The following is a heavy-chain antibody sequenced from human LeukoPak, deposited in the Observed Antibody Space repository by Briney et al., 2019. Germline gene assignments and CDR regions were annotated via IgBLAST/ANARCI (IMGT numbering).Heavy chain of an antibody. D-gene: IGHD3-22*01. CDR2: IYYSGST. Sequence: SETLSLTCTVSGGSISSSSYYWGWIRQPPGKGLEWIGSIYYSGSTYYNPSLKSRVTISVDTSKNQFSLKLSSVTAADTAVYYCARHYYDSSGYYYYYYYMDVWGKGTTVTISS. CDR3: ARHYYDSSGYYYYYYYMDV. CDR1: GGSISSSSYY. J-gene: IGHJ6*03. V-gene: IGHV4-39*01.